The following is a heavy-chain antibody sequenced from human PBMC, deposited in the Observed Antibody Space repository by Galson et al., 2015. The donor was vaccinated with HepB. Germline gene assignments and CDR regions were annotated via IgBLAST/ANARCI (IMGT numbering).Heavy chain of an antibody. V-gene: IGHV3-74*01. CDR2: INSDGSST. CDR3: AREGSGTPYGMDV. Sequence: SLRLSCAASGFTFSSYGMHWVRQAPGKGLVWVSRINSDGSSTSYADSVKGRFTISRDNAKNTLYLQMNSLRAEDTAVYYCAREGSGTPYGMDVWGQGTTVTVSS. D-gene: IGHD1-26*01. CDR1: GFTFSSYG. J-gene: IGHJ6*02.